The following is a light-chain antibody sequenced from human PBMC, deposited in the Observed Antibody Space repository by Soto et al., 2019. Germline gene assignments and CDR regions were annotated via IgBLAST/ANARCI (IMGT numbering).Light chain of an antibody. CDR2: AAF. Sequence: DIQMTQSPSSLSASIGDRVTISGRASKNISDSLNWYQHKPGKAPKLLIYAAFNLFTGVPSRFRGSGSGTDFTLTINSLQPEDYTTYFGQQGYSPLPTFGGGTKVEI. V-gene: IGKV1-39*01. CDR3: QQGYSPLPT. J-gene: IGKJ4*01. CDR1: KNISDS.